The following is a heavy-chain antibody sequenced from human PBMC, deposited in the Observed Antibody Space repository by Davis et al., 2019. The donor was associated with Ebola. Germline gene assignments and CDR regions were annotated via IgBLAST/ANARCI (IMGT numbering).Heavy chain of an antibody. V-gene: IGHV3-53*01. J-gene: IGHJ4*02. D-gene: IGHD2-21*02. CDR1: GFTVSGNY. CDR2: IYTAGNT. Sequence: GESLKISCAASGFTVSGNYMSWVRQAPGKGLEWVSVIYTAGNTYYADSVKGRFTISRDNSKNTLYLQMNSVRAEDTAVYYCTSCGGDCYSLGYWGQGTLVTVSS. CDR3: TSCGGDCYSLGY.